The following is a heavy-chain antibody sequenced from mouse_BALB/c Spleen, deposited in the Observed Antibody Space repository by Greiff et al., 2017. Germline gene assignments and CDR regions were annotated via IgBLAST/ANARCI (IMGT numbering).Heavy chain of an antibody. CDR1: GFTFSSYA. CDR3: ARENQYYFDY. V-gene: IGHV5-9-4*01. Sequence: EVKLEESGGGLVKPGGSLKLSCAASGFTFSSYAMSWVRQSPEKRLEWVAEISSGGSYTYYPDTVTGRFTISRDNAKNTLYLEMSSLRSEDTAMYYCARENQYYFDYWGQGTTLTVSS. J-gene: IGHJ2*01. CDR2: ISSGGSYT.